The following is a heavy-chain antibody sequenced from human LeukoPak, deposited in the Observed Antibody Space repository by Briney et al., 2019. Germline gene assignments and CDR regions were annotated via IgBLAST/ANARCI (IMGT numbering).Heavy chain of an antibody. J-gene: IGHJ5*02. Sequence: GASVKVSCKASGGSFSNYAISWVRQAPGQGLEWMGGLDPEDGETIYAQKFQGRVTMTEDTSTDTAYMELSSLRSEDTAVYYCATTAGTTQQWLMTSWFDPWGQGTLVTVSS. D-gene: IGHD6-19*01. V-gene: IGHV1-24*01. CDR2: LDPEDGET. CDR3: ATTAGTTQQWLMTSWFDP. CDR1: GGSFSNYA.